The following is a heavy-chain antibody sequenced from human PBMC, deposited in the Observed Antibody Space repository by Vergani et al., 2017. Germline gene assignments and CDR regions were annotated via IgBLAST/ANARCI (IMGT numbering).Heavy chain of an antibody. Sequence: QLQLQESGPGLVKPSATLSLTCSVSGASIRSSNYYWGWIRQPPGKGLEWIASIYYSGSTYYNPSLKSRVTISVDTSKNQFSLKLSSVTAADTAVYFCARETYYYDSSGYYFGFDYWGQGTLVTVSS. D-gene: IGHD3-22*01. CDR1: GASIRSSNYY. V-gene: IGHV4-39*02. CDR2: IYYSGST. J-gene: IGHJ4*02. CDR3: ARETYYYDSSGYYFGFDY.